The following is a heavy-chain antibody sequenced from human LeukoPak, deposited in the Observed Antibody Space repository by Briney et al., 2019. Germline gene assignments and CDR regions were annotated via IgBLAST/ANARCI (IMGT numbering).Heavy chain of an antibody. CDR3: ARVGRMTTVVIRAFDI. V-gene: IGHV4-34*01. CDR2: INHSGST. CDR1: GGSFSGYY. Sequence: SETLSLTCAVYGGSFSGYYWSWIRQPPGKGLEWIGEINHSGSTNYNPSLKSRVTISVDTSKNQFSLKLSSVTAADMAVYYCARVGRMTTVVIRAFDIWGQGTMVTVSS. D-gene: IGHD4-23*01. J-gene: IGHJ3*02.